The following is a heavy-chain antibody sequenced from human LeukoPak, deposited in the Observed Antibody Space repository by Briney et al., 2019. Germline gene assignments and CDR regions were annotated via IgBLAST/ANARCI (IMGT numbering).Heavy chain of an antibody. CDR3: TRGVSAVGGYYYGMDV. D-gene: IGHD6-13*01. V-gene: IGHV3-30*03. J-gene: IGHJ6*02. CDR1: GFILSSHA. CDR2: ISGNGNK. Sequence: QSGGSLRLSCAASGFILSSHAMHWVRQAPGKGLEWVALISGNGNKFYSDSVEGRVTISSDNPKNTVNLQMNSLRSDDTAVYYCTRGVSAVGGYYYGMDVWGQGTTVTVSS.